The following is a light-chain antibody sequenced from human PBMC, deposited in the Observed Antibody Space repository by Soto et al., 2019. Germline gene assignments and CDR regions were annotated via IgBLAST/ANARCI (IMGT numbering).Light chain of an antibody. V-gene: IGKV1-5*03. CDR2: KAS. CDR1: QSISSW. J-gene: IGKJ1*01. CDR3: QQYNSYWT. Sequence: DIQMTQSPSTLSASVGDRVTITCRSSQSISSWLAWYQQKPGKAPNLLIYKASSLESGVPSRFSSRGCGTEFPLTISSLQPDDFATYYGQQYNSYWTFGQGTKVEIK.